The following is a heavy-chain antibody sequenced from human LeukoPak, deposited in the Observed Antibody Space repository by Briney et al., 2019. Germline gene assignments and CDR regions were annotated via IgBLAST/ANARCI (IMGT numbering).Heavy chain of an antibody. J-gene: IGHJ4*02. CDR3: TRGAVVTYYVDS. CDR2: IKSKTDGGTT. Sequence: GGSLRRTCDASCSICSNTKNSGLRQAPGKGLEWVGRIKSKTDGGTTDYAAPVKGRFTISRDDSKNTLDLQMNSLKTEETDGYYYTRGAVVTYYVDSWGQGTLVTVS. V-gene: IGHV3-15*01. D-gene: IGHD4-23*01. CDR1: CSICSNTK.